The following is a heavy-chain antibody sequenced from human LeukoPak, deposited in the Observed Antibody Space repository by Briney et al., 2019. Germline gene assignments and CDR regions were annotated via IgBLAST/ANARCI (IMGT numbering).Heavy chain of an antibody. CDR3: ARLFDYYYGMDV. J-gene: IGHJ6*02. Sequence: GGSLRLSCTVSGFTFSSYWIGWVRQMPGKGLEWMGIIYPGDSDTRYTPSFQGQVTISADKSISTAYLQWSSLKASDTAMYYCARLFDYYYGMDVWGQETTVTVSS. V-gene: IGHV5-51*01. CDR2: IYPGDSDT. D-gene: IGHD3-10*02. CDR1: GFTFSSYW.